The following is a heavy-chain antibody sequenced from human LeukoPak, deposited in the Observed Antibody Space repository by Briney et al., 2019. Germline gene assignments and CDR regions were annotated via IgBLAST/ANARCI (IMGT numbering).Heavy chain of an antibody. V-gene: IGHV3-66*04. CDR2: IYSGGST. CDR1: GFTVSSNY. Sequence: PGGSLRLSCAASGFTVSSNYMSWVRQAPGKGLEWVSVIYSGGSTYYADSVKGRFTISRDNSKNTLYLQMNSLRAEDTAVYYCASHDGSGSYKRRFDYWGQGTLVTVSS. CDR3: ASHDGSGSYKRRFDY. D-gene: IGHD3-10*01. J-gene: IGHJ4*02.